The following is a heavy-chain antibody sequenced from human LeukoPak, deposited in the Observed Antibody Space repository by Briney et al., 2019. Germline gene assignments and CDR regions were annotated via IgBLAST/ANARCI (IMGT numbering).Heavy chain of an antibody. V-gene: IGHV3-30*18. CDR3: AKDFGSPYYYYGMDV. CDR2: ISYDGSNK. J-gene: IGHJ6*02. CDR1: GFTFSSYG. Sequence: GGSLRLSCAASGFTFSSYGMHWVRQAPGKGLEWVAVISYDGSNKYYADSVKGRFTISRDNSKNTLYLQMNSLRAEDTAVYYCAKDFGSPYYYYGMDVWGQGTTVTVSS. D-gene: IGHD3-3*01.